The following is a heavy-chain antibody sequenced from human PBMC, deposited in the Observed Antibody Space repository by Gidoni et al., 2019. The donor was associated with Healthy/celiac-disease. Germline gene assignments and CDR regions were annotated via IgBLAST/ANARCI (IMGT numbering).Heavy chain of an antibody. V-gene: IGHV3-15*01. CDR1: GFTFSNAW. CDR2: IKSKTDGGTT. CDR3: TTRTTVVNWRIDY. D-gene: IGHD4-17*01. J-gene: IGHJ4*02. Sequence: EVQLVESGGGLVKPGGSLRLSCAASGFTFSNAWMSWVRQAPGKGLEWVGRIKSKTDGGTTDYAAPVKGRFTISRDDSKNTLYLQMNSLKTEDTAVYYCTTRTTVVNWRIDYWGQGTLVTVSS.